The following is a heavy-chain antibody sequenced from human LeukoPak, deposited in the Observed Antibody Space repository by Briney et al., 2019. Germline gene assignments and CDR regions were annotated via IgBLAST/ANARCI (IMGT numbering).Heavy chain of an antibody. Sequence: SETLSLTCTVSGGSISSYYWSRIRQPPGKELEWIGYIYYSGSTNYNPSLKSRVTISVDTSKNQFSLKLSSVTAADTAVYYCARDFWSGYYTNGMDVWGQGTTVTVSS. D-gene: IGHD3-3*01. CDR2: IYYSGST. J-gene: IGHJ6*02. CDR3: ARDFWSGYYTNGMDV. V-gene: IGHV4-59*01. CDR1: GGSISSYY.